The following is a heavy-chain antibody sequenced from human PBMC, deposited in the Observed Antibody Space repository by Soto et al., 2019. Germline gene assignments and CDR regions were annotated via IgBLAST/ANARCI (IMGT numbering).Heavy chain of an antibody. D-gene: IGHD2-2*01. CDR2: IYPGDSDI. V-gene: IGHV5-51*01. J-gene: IGHJ6*02. Sequence: GESLKLSCKGSGYSFTSYWIAWVLQMPGKGLEWMGIIYPGDSDIRYRPSFQGQVTISVDKSISTAYLQWSSLKASDTATYYCARQDYSNYRGGMDVWGQGTTVTVSS. CDR1: GYSFTSYW. CDR3: ARQDYSNYRGGMDV.